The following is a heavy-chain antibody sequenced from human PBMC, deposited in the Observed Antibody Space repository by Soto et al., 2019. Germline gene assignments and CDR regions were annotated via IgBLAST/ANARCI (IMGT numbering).Heavy chain of an antibody. CDR1: GFTFSSYS. J-gene: IGHJ4*02. CDR2: ITISSSYI. D-gene: IGHD3-3*01. V-gene: IGHV3-21*01. Sequence: EVQLVESGGGLVKPGGSLRLSCAASGFTFSSYSMNWVRQAPGKGLEWVSSITISSSYIYYADSVKGRFTISRDNAKNSLHLQMNRLRAEDTAVYYCARGPLWSGYHDYWGQGTLVTVSS. CDR3: ARGPLWSGYHDY.